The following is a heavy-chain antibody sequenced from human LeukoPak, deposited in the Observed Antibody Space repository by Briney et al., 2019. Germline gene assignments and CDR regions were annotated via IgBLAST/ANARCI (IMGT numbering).Heavy chain of an antibody. V-gene: IGHV4-39*01. J-gene: IGHJ4*02. CDR3: ARNAAIRRSFFDY. CDR1: SGSISSDSYY. Sequence: PSETLSLPCTVSSGSISSDSYYWGWIRQPPGKGLESIGNIYYSGTTSYNPSLRSRVTISVDTSRNQFSLKLTSVTAADTAVYYCARNAAIRRSFFDYWGQGTLVTVSS. D-gene: IGHD6-13*01. CDR2: IYYSGTT.